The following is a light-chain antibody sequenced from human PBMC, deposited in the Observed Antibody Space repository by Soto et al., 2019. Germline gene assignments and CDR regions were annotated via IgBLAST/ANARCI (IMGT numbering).Light chain of an antibody. CDR1: QSVRTY. V-gene: IGKV3-11*01. CDR3: QHRNSWPGT. Sequence: EIVSTQSPVTLSLSPGERATLSCRASQSVRTYLAWYQQRPGQAPRLLIYDASNRATGIPARFSGSGSGTDFTLTISSLEPEDFAVYYCQHRNSWPGTFGQGTNLEIK. J-gene: IGKJ2*02. CDR2: DAS.